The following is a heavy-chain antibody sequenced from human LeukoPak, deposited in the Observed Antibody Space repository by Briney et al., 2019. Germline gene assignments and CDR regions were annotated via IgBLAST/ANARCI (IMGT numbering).Heavy chain of an antibody. CDR2: ISSSNSYI. CDR3: ARVTRTGTSSSWSTRETLDI. CDR1: GFTFSSYS. Sequence: GGSLRLSCAASGFTFSSYSMNWVRQAPGKGLEWVSFISSSNSYIYYADSVKGRFTISRDNAKNSLYLQMNSLRAEDTAVYYCARVTRTGTSSSWSTRETLDIWGQGTMVTVSS. D-gene: IGHD6-13*01. V-gene: IGHV3-21*01. J-gene: IGHJ3*02.